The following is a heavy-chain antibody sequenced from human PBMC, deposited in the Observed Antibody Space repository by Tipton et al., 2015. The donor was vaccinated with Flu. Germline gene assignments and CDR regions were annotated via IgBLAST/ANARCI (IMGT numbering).Heavy chain of an antibody. CDR2: ITGTGRTT. Sequence: SLRLTCVASGFSFSGSAMTWVRQAPGKGLEWVSVITGTGRTTFYAESVKGRFTISRDNSKNTLFLQMDSLTAEDTAVYYCAKRSPMTASSYYFDYWGKGTLVTVSS. D-gene: IGHD2-21*02. CDR1: GFSFSGSA. J-gene: IGHJ4*02. V-gene: IGHV3-23*01. CDR3: AKRSPMTASSYYFDY.